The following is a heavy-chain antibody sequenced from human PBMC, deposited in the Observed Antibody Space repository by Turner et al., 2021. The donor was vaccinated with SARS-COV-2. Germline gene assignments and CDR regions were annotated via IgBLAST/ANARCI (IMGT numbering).Heavy chain of an antibody. Sequence: QLQLQESGPGLVKPSETLFLTCTVFGGSISSSSHYWGWIRQPPGRGLKWIGHIYYSGSNYYNPSRKSRVTISVDTSKNQFSLKLSSVTAADTAVYYCARLVRKAEYYFDYWGQGTLVTVSS. CDR2: IYYSGSN. V-gene: IGHV4-39*01. CDR1: GGSISSSSHY. J-gene: IGHJ4*02. D-gene: IGHD3-10*01. CDR3: ARLVRKAEYYFDY.